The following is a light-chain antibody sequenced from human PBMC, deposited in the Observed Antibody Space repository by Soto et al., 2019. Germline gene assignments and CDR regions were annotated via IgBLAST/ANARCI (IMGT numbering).Light chain of an antibody. CDR3: QQRSNWPPIT. CDR2: DAS. CDR1: QSVKPF. Sequence: EIVLTQSPATLSLSPGERATLSCRASQSVKPFVVWYQQSPGQAPRLLIHDASHRAAGIPARFSGSGFGTDFTLTISSLEPEDAAVYYCQQRSNWPPITFGQGTRLAI. V-gene: IGKV3-11*01. J-gene: IGKJ5*01.